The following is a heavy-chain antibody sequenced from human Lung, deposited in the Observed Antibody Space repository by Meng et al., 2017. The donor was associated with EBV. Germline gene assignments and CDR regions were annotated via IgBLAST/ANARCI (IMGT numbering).Heavy chain of an antibody. CDR3: AKDLSGRFDP. V-gene: IGHV3-30*18. CDR1: GFIFSNYC. CDR2: IPSDGSHNK. Sequence: QERLVGSGGGGVQPGRSLRLACAASGFIFSNYCFHWVRQAPGKGPEWVAIIPSDGSHNKYYADSVKGRFTISRDNSKNTLYLQMNSLRTDDTAVYYCAKDLSGRFDPWGQGTLVTVSS. D-gene: IGHD1-14*01. J-gene: IGHJ5*02.